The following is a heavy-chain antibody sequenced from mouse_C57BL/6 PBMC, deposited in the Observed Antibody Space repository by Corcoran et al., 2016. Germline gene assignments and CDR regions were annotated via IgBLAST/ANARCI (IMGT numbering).Heavy chain of an antibody. V-gene: IGHV1-81*01. CDR3: AYSNYHY. CDR1: GYTFTSYG. D-gene: IGHD2-5*01. CDR2: IYPRSGNT. J-gene: IGHJ2*01. Sequence: QVQLQQSGAELARPGASVKLSCKASGYTFTSYGISWVKQRTGQGLEWIGEIYPRSGNTYYNEKFKGKATLTADKSSSTAYMELRSLTSEDSAVYFCAYSNYHYWGQGTTLTVSS.